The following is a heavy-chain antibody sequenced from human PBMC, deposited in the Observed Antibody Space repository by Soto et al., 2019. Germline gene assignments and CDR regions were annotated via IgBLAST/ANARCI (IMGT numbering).Heavy chain of an antibody. Sequence: QITLKESGPTLVKPTQTLTLTCTFSGFSLSTSGVGVGWIRQPPGKALEWLALIYWDDDKRYSPSLKSRLTINKNTAKSQVVLTMTNMAPVDTTTYYSAQRLPYYDILTGYYTSNDDFDIWGQGTMVTVSS. CDR2: IYWDDDK. D-gene: IGHD3-9*01. CDR3: AQRLPYYDILTGYYTSNDDFDI. V-gene: IGHV2-5*02. CDR1: GFSLSTSGVG. J-gene: IGHJ3*02.